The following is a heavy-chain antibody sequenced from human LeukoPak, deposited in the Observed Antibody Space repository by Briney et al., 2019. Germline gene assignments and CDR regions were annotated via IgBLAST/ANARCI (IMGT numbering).Heavy chain of an antibody. CDR1: GGTFSSYA. V-gene: IGHV1-69*05. Sequence: SVKVSCKASGGTFSSYAISWVRQAPGQGLEWMGRIIPIFGTANYAQKFQGRGTITTDESTSTAYMELSSLRSADTAVYYCARDGGYSGYDKGFYWGQGTLVTVSS. CDR3: ARDGGYSGYDKGFY. J-gene: IGHJ4*02. CDR2: IIPIFGTA. D-gene: IGHD5-12*01.